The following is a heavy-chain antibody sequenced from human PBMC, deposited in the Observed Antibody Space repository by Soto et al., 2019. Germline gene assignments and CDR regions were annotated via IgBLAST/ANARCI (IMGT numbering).Heavy chain of an antibody. D-gene: IGHD2-15*01. V-gene: IGHV3-43*01. CDR1: GFTFDDYT. CDR3: AKDFLCSGGSCYWGDYYYYGMDV. J-gene: IGHJ6*02. Sequence: GGSLRLSCAASGFTFDDYTMHWVRQAPGKGLEWVSLISWDGGSTYYADSVKGRFTISRDNSKNSLYLQMNSLRTEDTALYYCAKDFLCSGGSCYWGDYYYYGMDVWGHGTTVTVSS. CDR2: ISWDGGST.